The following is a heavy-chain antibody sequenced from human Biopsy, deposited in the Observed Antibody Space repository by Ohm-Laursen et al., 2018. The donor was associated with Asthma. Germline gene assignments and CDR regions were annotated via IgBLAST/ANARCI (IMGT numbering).Heavy chain of an antibody. CDR1: GGFIRSYD. Sequence: GTQCLTWSVCGGFIRSYDSTWIRLPPGKGLEYIGDVSHTGSTNYNPSLKSRVTMSLDTYKSQFSLRLTSVTPADTSVYYWARLADCSGGACYSNDLFDPWGQGTRVTVSS. D-gene: IGHD2-15*01. J-gene: IGHJ5*02. CDR3: ARLADCSGGACYSNDLFDP. V-gene: IGHV4-59*01. CDR2: VSHTGST.